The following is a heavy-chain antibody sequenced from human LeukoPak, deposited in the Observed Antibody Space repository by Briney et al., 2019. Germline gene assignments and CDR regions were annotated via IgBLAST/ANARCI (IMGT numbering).Heavy chain of an antibody. V-gene: IGHV3-23*01. J-gene: IGHJ4*02. CDR1: GFTFSSYA. D-gene: IGHD3-22*01. CDR2: ITLSGSTT. Sequence: GGSLRLSCAASGFTFSSYAMTWVRQAPGKGLEWVSAITLSGSTTYYADSVKGRFTISKDTSKNTVYLQMNSLRAEDTAVYFCAKTGSSFYSDWGQGTLVTVSS. CDR3: AKTGSSFYSD.